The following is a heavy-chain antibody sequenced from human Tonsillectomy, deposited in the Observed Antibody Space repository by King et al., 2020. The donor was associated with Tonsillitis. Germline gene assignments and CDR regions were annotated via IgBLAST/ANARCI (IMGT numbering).Heavy chain of an antibody. J-gene: IGHJ3*02. V-gene: IGHV3-74*02. Sequence: QLVQSGGGLVQPGGSLRLSCAASGVTFSRYWMHWVRQAPGKGLVWVSRIKSDGSSTSYADSVKGRFTISRDNAKNTLYLQMNSLRVEDTAVYYCARHYYSGSWSYYGLSAALDIWGQGTMVTVSS. D-gene: IGHD3-10*01. CDR3: ARHYYSGSWSYYGLSAALDI. CDR2: IKSDGSST. CDR1: GVTFSRYW.